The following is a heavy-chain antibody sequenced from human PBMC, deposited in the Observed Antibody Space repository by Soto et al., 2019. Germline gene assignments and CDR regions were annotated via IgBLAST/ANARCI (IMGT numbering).Heavy chain of an antibody. J-gene: IGHJ4*02. Sequence: ASVKVSCKASGSTFTSYTISWVRQAPGQRLEWMGWIIAGHGNTKYSQKFQGRVTITRDTSASTVYMEVSSLISEDTAVYYCAKVRNPNIAVAGLFDSWGQGALVTVSS. D-gene: IGHD6-19*01. V-gene: IGHV1-3*01. CDR3: AKVRNPNIAVAGLFDS. CDR1: GSTFTSYT. CDR2: IIAGHGNT.